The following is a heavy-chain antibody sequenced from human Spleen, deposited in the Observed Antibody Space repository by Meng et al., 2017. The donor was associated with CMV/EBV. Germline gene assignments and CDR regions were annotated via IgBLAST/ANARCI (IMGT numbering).Heavy chain of an antibody. Sequence: SRKDKKRVRMDKGKGKEWDTVKTGSRRKTKKEEKEKGRYNISRDKTKNTLYLKMNSQRAEETDVYYCAKGGSARNPYYFDYWGQGSLVTVSS. D-gene: IGHD2-15*01. J-gene: IGHJ4*02. CDR2: KTGSRRKT. V-gene: IGHV3-23*02. CDR1: SRKD. CDR3: AKGGSARNPYYFDY.